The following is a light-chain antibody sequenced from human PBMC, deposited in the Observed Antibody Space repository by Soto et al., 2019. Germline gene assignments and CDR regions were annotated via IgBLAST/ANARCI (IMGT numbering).Light chain of an antibody. CDR3: QQLFNYPWT. CDR1: QTVSTW. Sequence: EIQMTQSPSTMSASVGDRVAITCRASQTVSTWLAWYQQKPGTAPRLLIYGASSLNSGVPSRFSGSGSGTEGTLSISSLKTDDVATYDCQQLFNYPWTFGQGTKVDIK. V-gene: IGKV1-5*01. J-gene: IGKJ1*01. CDR2: GAS.